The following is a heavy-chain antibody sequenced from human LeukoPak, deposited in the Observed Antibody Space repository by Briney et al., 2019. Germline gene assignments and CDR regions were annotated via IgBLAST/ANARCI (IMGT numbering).Heavy chain of an antibody. CDR1: GFTFSSYA. CDR3: ARDSRARHIVVVTAIPAMFDY. D-gene: IGHD2-21*02. V-gene: IGHV3-30*04. J-gene: IGHJ4*02. CDR2: ISYDGSNK. Sequence: PGGSLRLSCSVSGFTFSSYAMHWVRQAPGKGLEWVAVISYDGSNKYYADSVKGRFTISRDNSKNTLYLQMNSLRAEDTAVYYCARDSRARHIVVVTAIPAMFDYWGQGTLVTVSS.